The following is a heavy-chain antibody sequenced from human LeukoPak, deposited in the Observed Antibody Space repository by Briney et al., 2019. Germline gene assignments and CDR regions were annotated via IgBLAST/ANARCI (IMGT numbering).Heavy chain of an antibody. V-gene: IGHV4-34*01. CDR1: GGSFSGYY. CDR3: ARAYYYGSGSYGNWFDP. D-gene: IGHD3-10*01. CDR2: INHSGST. J-gene: IGHJ5*02. Sequence: PSETLSLTCAVYGGSFSGYYWAWIRQPPGKGLEWIGEINHSGSTKYNPSLKSRVTISVDTSKNQFSLRLSSVTAADTAVYYCARAYYYGSGSYGNWFDPWGQGTLVTVSS.